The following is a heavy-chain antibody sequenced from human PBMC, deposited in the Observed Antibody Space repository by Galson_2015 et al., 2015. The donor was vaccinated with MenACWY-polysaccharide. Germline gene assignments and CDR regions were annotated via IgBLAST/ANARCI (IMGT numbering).Heavy chain of an antibody. CDR1: GYTFTSRD. J-gene: IGHJ4*02. V-gene: IGHV1-8*01. CDR3: ATGAGVVGDS. CDR2: TIASSGNA. Sequence: SVKVSCKASGYTFTSRDINWVRQAAGQGLEWMGWTIASSGNAVYAQKFQDRVTLTRDTSTSTVYMELSSLRSEDTGVYYCATGAGVVGDSWGQGTLVTVSS. D-gene: IGHD2-15*01.